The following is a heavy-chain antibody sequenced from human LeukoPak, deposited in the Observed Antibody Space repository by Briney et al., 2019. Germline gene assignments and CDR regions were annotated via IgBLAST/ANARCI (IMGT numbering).Heavy chain of an antibody. Sequence: GGSLKLSCAASGFTFSHYALPWFRLPPGKGLKWFPVISGSGNKTYYGDSVKGRFTISRDNSKNTLYLEMSGLRVEDTAIYYCAKSRRVGVMTPADYWGQGTVVTVSS. D-gene: IGHD3-16*01. CDR1: GFTFSHYA. CDR2: ISGSGNKT. J-gene: IGHJ4*02. V-gene: IGHV3-23*01. CDR3: AKSRRVGVMTPADY.